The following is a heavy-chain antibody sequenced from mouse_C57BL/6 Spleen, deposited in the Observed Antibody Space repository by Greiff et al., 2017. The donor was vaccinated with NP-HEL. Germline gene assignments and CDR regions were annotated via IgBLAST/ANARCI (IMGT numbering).Heavy chain of an antibody. Sequence: EVQLQQSGPELVKPGASVKMSCKASGYTFTDYNMHWVKQSHGKSLEWIGYINPNNGGTSYNQKFKGKATLTVNKSSSTAYMELRSLTSEDSAVYYCAIGTVVASGDYWGQGTTLTVSS. V-gene: IGHV1-22*01. D-gene: IGHD1-1*01. CDR1: GYTFTDYN. CDR2: INPNNGGT. CDR3: AIGTVVASGDY. J-gene: IGHJ2*01.